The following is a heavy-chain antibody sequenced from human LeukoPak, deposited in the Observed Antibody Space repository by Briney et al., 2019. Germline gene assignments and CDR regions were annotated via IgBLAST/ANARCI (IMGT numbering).Heavy chain of an antibody. CDR3: ARALDSSSSRYQAFEY. CDR2: IKQDESEK. V-gene: IGHV3-7*01. Sequence: GGSLRLSCVASGFSLRNYWMSWVRQAPGEGLEWVANIKQDESEKYYVDFVKGRFTISRDNAKNSLYLQMNSLRAEDTAVYYCARALDSSSSRYQAFEYWGQGTLVTVSS. J-gene: IGHJ4*02. CDR1: GFSLRNYW. D-gene: IGHD2-2*01.